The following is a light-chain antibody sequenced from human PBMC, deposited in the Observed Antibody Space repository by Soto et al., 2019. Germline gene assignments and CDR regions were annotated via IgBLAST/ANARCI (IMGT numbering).Light chain of an antibody. V-gene: IGLV1-40*01. Sequence: QSVLAQPPSVSGAPGQRVTISCTGSSSNIGAGYDVHWYQQLPGTAPKLLIYSNTNRPSGVPDRFSGSKSGTSASLTITGLQAEDEADYYCQSYHSSLSGSRVFGGGTRLTVL. CDR2: SNT. CDR1: SSNIGAGYD. CDR3: QSYHSSLSGSRV. J-gene: IGLJ3*02.